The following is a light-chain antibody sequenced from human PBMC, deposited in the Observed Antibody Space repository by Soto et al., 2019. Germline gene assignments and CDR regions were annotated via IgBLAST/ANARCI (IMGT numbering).Light chain of an antibody. CDR3: QQYDTFPGT. V-gene: IGKV1-5*01. Sequence: DIQLTQSPSTLSASVGDRVTITCRASQNINTWLAWYQQKPGKAPKLLIYDASTLESGVPSRFSGSGSGTEFTLTISSLQPNDFATYYCQQYDTFPGTFGQGTTVETK. CDR2: DAS. CDR1: QNINTW. J-gene: IGKJ1*01.